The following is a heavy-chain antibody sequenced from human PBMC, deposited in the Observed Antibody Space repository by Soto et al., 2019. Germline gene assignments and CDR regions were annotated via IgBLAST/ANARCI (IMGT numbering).Heavy chain of an antibody. Sequence: ASVKVSCKASGYTFTSYAMHWVRQAPGQRLEWMGWINAGNGNTKYSQKFQGRVTITRDTSASTAYMELSSLRSEDTAVYYCARTLFYFFLVGYWGGGGGAFDIWGQGTMVTVSS. CDR1: GYTFTSYA. CDR2: INAGNGNT. V-gene: IGHV1-3*01. CDR3: ARTLFYFFLVGYWGGGGGAFDI. J-gene: IGHJ3*02. D-gene: IGHD3-9*01.